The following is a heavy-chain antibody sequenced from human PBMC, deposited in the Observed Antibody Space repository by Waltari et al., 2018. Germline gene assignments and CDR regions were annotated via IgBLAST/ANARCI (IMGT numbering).Heavy chain of an antibody. CDR2: RYYSGST. CDR1: GGYISSSSYY. J-gene: IGHJ5*02. CDR3: ARVPHYDFWSGYYNPWFDP. D-gene: IGHD3-3*01. V-gene: IGHV4-39*07. Sequence: QLQLQESGPGLVKPSETLSLTCTVSGGYISSSSYYWGWIRQPPGRGLEWIGSRYYSGSTYYNPSLKSRVTISVDTSKNQFSLKLSSVTAADTAVYYCARVPHYDFWSGYYNPWFDPWGQGTLVTVSS.